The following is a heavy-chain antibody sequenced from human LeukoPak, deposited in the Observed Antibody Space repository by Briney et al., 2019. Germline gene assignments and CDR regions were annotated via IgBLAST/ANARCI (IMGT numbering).Heavy chain of an antibody. Sequence: PGGSLRLSCAASGFTFSSHCMHWVRQAPGKGLVWVSRVNSDESTTNYADSVKGRFTISRDNAKNTLYLQMNSLRVEDTAVYYCARGDSGYDYNFFDDWGQGTLVTASS. J-gene: IGHJ4*02. CDR1: GFTFSSHC. CDR3: ARGDSGYDYNFFDD. V-gene: IGHV3-74*01. CDR2: VNSDESTT. D-gene: IGHD5-12*01.